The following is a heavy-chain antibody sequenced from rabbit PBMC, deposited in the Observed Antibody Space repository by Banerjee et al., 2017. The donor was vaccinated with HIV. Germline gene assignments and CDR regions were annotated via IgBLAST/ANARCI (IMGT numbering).Heavy chain of an antibody. D-gene: IGHD4-2*01. CDR3: VRDHSYAGTIGNL. Sequence: QEQLVESGGGLVQPGGSLKLSCKASGFDFSSYGVSWVRQAPGKGLEWIGYIDPVFGSTYYASWVNGRFTISSHNAQNTLYLQLNSLTAADTATYFCVRDHSYAGTIGNLWGPGTLVTVS. V-gene: IGHV1S47*01. J-gene: IGHJ4*01. CDR1: GFDFSSYG. CDR2: IDPVFGST.